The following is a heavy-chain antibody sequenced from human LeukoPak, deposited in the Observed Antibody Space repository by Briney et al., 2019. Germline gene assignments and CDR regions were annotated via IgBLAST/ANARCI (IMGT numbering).Heavy chain of an antibody. CDR2: IYYSGST. CDR1: GGSISSGDYY. D-gene: IGHD3-3*01. CDR3: ARASIRFLEWFPLSDY. J-gene: IGHJ4*02. V-gene: IGHV4-30-4*08. Sequence: PSETLSLTCTVSGGSISSGDYYWSWIRQPPGKGLEWIGYIYYSGSTYYNPSLKSRVTISVDTSKNQFSLKLSSVTAADTAVYYCARASIRFLEWFPLSDYWGQGTLVTVSS.